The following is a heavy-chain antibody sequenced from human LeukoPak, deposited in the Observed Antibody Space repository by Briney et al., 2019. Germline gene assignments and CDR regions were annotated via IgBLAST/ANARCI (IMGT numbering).Heavy chain of an antibody. CDR3: ARFPVRGYTYGSVIHHMDV. J-gene: IGHJ6*02. CDR1: GGTFSSYA. V-gene: IGHV1-69*04. CDR2: IIPILDAA. Sequence: GASVKVSCKASGGTFSSYAITWVRQAPGQGLEWMGRIIPILDAADSAQKFQGRLTISADKSTSTVYMELSSLRSEDTAIYYCARFPVRGYTYGSVIHHMDVWGQGTTVTVSS. D-gene: IGHD5-18*01.